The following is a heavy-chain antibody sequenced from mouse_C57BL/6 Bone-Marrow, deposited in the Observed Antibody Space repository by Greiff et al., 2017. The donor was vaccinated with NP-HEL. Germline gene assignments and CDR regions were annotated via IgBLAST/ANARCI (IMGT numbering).Heavy chain of an antibody. J-gene: IGHJ1*03. CDR3: AKNPYYYGSSYWYFDV. Sequence: VTLQESGPGLVQPSQSLSITCTVSGFSLTSYGVHWVRQSPGKGLEWLGVIWRGGSTDYNAAFMFRLSITKDNSKSQVFFKMNSLQADDTAIYYCAKNPYYYGSSYWYFDVWGTGTTVTVSS. V-gene: IGHV2-5*01. CDR2: IWRGGST. D-gene: IGHD1-1*01. CDR1: GFSLTSYG.